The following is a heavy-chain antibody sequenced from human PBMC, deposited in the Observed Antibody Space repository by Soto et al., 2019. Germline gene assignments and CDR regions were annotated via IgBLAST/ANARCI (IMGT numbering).Heavy chain of an antibody. CDR3: AKSYSSNWYDYFDY. CDR2: ISGSGDST. J-gene: IGHJ4*02. D-gene: IGHD6-13*01. Sequence: EVQLLESGGGLVQPGGSLRLSCAASGFTFSSYAMSWVRQAPGKGLEWVSAISGSGDSTYYADSVKGRFTISRDTSKNTLYLQMDSLRAEDTAVYYCAKSYSSNWYDYFDYWGQETLVTVSS. CDR1: GFTFSSYA. V-gene: IGHV3-23*01.